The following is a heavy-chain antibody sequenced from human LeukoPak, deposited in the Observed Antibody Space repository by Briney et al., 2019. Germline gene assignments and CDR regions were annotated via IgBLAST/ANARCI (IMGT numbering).Heavy chain of an antibody. CDR2: IHHGGTT. Sequence: SETLSLTCSVSGYSMKSDYFWAWIRQPPGKGREWIGSIHHGGTTYYNPSLKNRVTISVDTSQNQFSLQLSSVTAADTAVYYCARDGEYGDYYPYFDYWGQGTLVTVSS. J-gene: IGHJ4*02. D-gene: IGHD4-17*01. CDR3: ARDGEYGDYYPYFDY. V-gene: IGHV4-38-2*02. CDR1: GYSMKSDYF.